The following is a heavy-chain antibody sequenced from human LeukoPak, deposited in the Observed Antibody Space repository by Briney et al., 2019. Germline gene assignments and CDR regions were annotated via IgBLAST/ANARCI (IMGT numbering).Heavy chain of an antibody. CDR1: GFTFSAYW. V-gene: IGHV3-7*01. Sequence: GGSLRLSCTASGFTFSAYWMTWVRQAPGKGPEWVANIKQDGSQRYYVDSVRGRFTISRDNSKKSLFLQMNGLRAEDTAVYYCARRGGSSSRRSPIDYWGQGTLVTVSS. D-gene: IGHD6-6*01. CDR3: ARRGGSSSRRSPIDY. J-gene: IGHJ4*02. CDR2: IKQDGSQR.